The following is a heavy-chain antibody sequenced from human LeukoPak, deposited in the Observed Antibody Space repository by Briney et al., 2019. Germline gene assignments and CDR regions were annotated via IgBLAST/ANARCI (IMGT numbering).Heavy chain of an antibody. CDR2: IKQDGSEK. Sequence: SGGSLRLSCAASGFTFSSYWMSWVRQAPGKGLEWVANIKQDGSEKYYVDSVKGRFTISRDNAKNSLYLQMNSLRAEDTAVYYCARDQYSSSWYVYYYYYMDVWGKGTTVTVSS. CDR1: GFTFSSYW. CDR3: ARDQYSSSWYVYYYYYMDV. J-gene: IGHJ6*03. D-gene: IGHD6-13*01. V-gene: IGHV3-7*01.